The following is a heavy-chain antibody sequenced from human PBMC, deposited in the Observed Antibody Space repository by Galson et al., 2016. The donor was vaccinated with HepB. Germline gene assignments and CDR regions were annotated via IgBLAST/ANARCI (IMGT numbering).Heavy chain of an antibody. J-gene: IGHJ4*02. CDR2: INWNSGKI. V-gene: IGHV3-9*01. CDR1: GFTFDEYA. CDR3: VKAGARFSSSWLVYFDY. D-gene: IGHD6-13*01. Sequence: SLRLSCAASGFTFDEYAMHWVRQGPGKGLEWVSGINWNSGKIGYADSVRGRFIISRDNAKNSLYLDMNGLRAEDTALYYCVKAGARFSSSWLVYFDYWGQGALVTVSS.